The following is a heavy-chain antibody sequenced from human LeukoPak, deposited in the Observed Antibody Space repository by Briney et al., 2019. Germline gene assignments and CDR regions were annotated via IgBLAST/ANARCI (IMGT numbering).Heavy chain of an antibody. D-gene: IGHD3-22*01. CDR3: AKGLYYYDSSAPDAFDI. J-gene: IGHJ3*02. Sequence: GGSLRLSCAASGFTFSSYAMSWVRQAPGKGLEWVSAISGSGGNTYYADSVKGRFTISRDNSKNTLYLQMNSLRAEDTAVYYCAKGLYYYDSSAPDAFDIWGQGTMVTVSS. CDR1: GFTFSSYA. V-gene: IGHV3-23*01. CDR2: ISGSGGNT.